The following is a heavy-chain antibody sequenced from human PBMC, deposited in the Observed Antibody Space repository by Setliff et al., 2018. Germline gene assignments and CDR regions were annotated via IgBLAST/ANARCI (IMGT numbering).Heavy chain of an antibody. CDR3: ARRLPYFGMDV. J-gene: IGHJ6*02. Sequence: PSETLSLTCTVSGYSISSGYYWGWIRQPPGKGLEWLASINPHGSEKYYADSVRGRFTISRDSAKNSLHLQMTSLSAEDTAVYYCARRLPYFGMDVWGQGTTVTVSS. CDR1: GYSISSGYY. V-gene: IGHV3-7*01. D-gene: IGHD2-15*01. CDR2: INPHGSEK.